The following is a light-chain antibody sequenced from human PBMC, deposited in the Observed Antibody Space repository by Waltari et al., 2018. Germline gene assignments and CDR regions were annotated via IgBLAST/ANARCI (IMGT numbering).Light chain of an antibody. CDR1: QSLVKSDGNTY. CDR3: MQGTHWPPWT. CDR2: KFS. V-gene: IGKV2-30*01. J-gene: IGKJ1*01. Sequence: DVVMTQSPLSLPVSLGQPASITCRSSQSLVKSDGNTYLHWFQQRPGQYPRRRIYKFSNRDSGVPDRFSGSGSGTDFTLKISRVEAEDVGVYYCMQGTHWPPWTFGQGTKVEIK.